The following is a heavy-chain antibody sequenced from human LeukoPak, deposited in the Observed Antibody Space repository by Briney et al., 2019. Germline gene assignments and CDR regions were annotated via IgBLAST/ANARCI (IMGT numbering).Heavy chain of an antibody. Sequence: SEILSLTRTVSGGSVSSGSYYWSWIRQPPGKGLEWIGYIYYSGSTNYNPSLKSRVTISVDTSKNQFSLKLSSVTAADTAVYYCARENDYGDYSDWFDPWGQGTLVTVSS. D-gene: IGHD4-17*01. J-gene: IGHJ5*02. V-gene: IGHV4-61*01. CDR1: GGSVSSGSYY. CDR2: IYYSGST. CDR3: ARENDYGDYSDWFDP.